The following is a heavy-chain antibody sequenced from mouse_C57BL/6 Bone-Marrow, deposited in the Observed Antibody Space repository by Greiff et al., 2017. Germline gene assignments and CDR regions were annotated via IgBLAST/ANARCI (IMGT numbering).Heavy chain of an antibody. V-gene: IGHV5-6*01. CDR3: ARFTTLFDY. CDR2: ISSGGSYT. CDR1: GFTFSSYG. D-gene: IGHD1-1*01. Sequence: EVMLVESGGDLVKPGGSLKLSCAASGFTFSSYGMSWVRQTPDKRLEWVATISSGGSYTYYPDSVKGRFTISRDNAKNTLYLQMSSLKSEDTAMYYCARFTTLFDYWGQGTTLTVSS. J-gene: IGHJ2*01.